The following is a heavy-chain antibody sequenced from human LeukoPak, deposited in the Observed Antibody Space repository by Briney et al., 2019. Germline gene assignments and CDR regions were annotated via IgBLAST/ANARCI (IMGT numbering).Heavy chain of an antibody. Sequence: ASVKVSCKASGGTFSSYAISWVRQAPGQGLEWMGGIIPIFGTANYAQKFQGRVTITADESTSTAYMELSSLRSEDTAVYYCASNMFYYDSSGYNYYYRDVWGKGTTVTVSS. J-gene: IGHJ6*03. V-gene: IGHV1-69*13. D-gene: IGHD3-22*01. CDR1: GGTFSSYA. CDR2: IIPIFGTA. CDR3: ASNMFYYDSSGYNYYYRDV.